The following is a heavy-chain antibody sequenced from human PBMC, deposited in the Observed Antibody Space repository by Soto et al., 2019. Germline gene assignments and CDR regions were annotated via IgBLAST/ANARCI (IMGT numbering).Heavy chain of an antibody. V-gene: IGHV3-7*03. CDR3: ARPPHGMDV. J-gene: IGHJ6*02. CDR2: IKQDGSET. CDR1: GFTLSSFW. Sequence: GSLRLSCAASGFTLSSFWMTWVRHAPGKGLEWVASIKQDGSETYYVESVKGRFTISRDNPKNTLYLQMSSLRVGDTAVYYCARPPHGMDVWGQGTTVTVSS.